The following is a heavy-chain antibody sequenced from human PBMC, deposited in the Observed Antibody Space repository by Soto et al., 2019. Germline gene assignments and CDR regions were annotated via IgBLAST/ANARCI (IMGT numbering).Heavy chain of an antibody. V-gene: IGHV1-18*01. CDR3: ASGWFGEFVYQLDY. Sequence: QVQLVQSGAEVKKPGASVKVSCKPSGYTFTSYGITWVRQAPGQGLEWMGWISAYNGNTNYAQKSQGRVIMTTASAMSTAYMELWSLGSDHTAVYYCASGWFGEFVYQLDYWCQGTLVTVSS. D-gene: IGHD3-10*01. CDR2: ISAYNGNT. J-gene: IGHJ4*02. CDR1: GYTFTSYG.